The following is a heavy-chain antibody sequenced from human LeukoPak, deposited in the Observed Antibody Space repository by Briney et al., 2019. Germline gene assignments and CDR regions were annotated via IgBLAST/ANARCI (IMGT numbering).Heavy chain of an antibody. J-gene: IGHJ3*02. D-gene: IGHD5-18*01. CDR3: AREPWIQLWKAVDI. V-gene: IGHV4-34*01. Sequence: SETLSLTCAVYGGSFSGYYWSWIRQPPGKGLEWIGEINHSGSTNYNPSLKSRVSISVDTSKNQFSLKLSSLTAADTAVYYCAREPWIQLWKAVDIWGQGTMVTVSS. CDR1: GGSFSGYY. CDR2: INHSGST.